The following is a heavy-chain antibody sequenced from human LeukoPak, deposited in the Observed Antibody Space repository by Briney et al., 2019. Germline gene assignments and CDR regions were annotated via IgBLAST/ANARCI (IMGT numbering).Heavy chain of an antibody. CDR1: GFTSSGYG. J-gene: IGHJ5*02. D-gene: IGHD2-2*03. CDR2: ISASGANT. CDR3: AKDRGYCSSTSCILSTP. Sequence: GGSLRLSCAASGFTSSGYGMSWVRQAPGKGLEYVSAISASGANTYYADSVKGRFTISRDNSKNTLYLQMNSLRAEDTAVYYCAKDRGYCSSTSCILSTPWGQGTLVTVSS. V-gene: IGHV3-23*01.